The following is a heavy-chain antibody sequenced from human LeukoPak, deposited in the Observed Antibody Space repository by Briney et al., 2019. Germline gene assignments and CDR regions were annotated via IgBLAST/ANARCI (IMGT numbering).Heavy chain of an antibody. J-gene: IGHJ4*02. CDR1: GGSFSGYY. V-gene: IGHV4-34*01. Sequence: SETLSLTCAVYGGSFSGYYWSWIRQPPGNGLEWIGEINHSGSTNYNPSLKSRVTISVDTSKNQFSLKLSSVTAADTAVYYCARGPLIAEAGTYFDYWGQGTLVTVSS. D-gene: IGHD6-13*01. CDR3: ARGPLIAEAGTYFDY. CDR2: INHSGST.